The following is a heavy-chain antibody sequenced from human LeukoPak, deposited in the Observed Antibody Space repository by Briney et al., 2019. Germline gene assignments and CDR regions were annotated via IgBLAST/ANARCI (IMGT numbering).Heavy chain of an antibody. Sequence: PSETLSLTCAVYGVSFSGYHWNWIRQFPGKELEWIGEINDRGHTNYNPSLESRVTMSVDTSKKQFSLKLNSVTAADTAVYYCARDPTTEPNIAYYFDFWGQGTLVTVSS. D-gene: IGHD4-17*01. V-gene: IGHV4-34*01. CDR1: GVSFSGYH. J-gene: IGHJ4*02. CDR3: ARDPTTEPNIAYYFDF. CDR2: INDRGHT.